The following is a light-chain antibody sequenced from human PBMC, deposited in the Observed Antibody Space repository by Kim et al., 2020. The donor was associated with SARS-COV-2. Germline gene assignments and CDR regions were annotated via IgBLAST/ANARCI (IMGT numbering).Light chain of an antibody. Sequence: QSALTQPASVSGSPGQSITISCTGTTSDVGAYNYVSWYQQHPCKAPKLMIYDVTKRPSGVSNRFSGSKSGNTASLTISGLQAEDEADYYCSSYTTTSTSVFGGGTRLTVL. CDR1: TSDVGAYNY. CDR2: DVT. CDR3: SSYTTTSTSV. V-gene: IGLV2-14*01. J-gene: IGLJ2*01.